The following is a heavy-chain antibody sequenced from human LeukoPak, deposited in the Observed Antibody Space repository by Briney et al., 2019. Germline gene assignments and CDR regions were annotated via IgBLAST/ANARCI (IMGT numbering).Heavy chain of an antibody. V-gene: IGHV1-2*02. CDR2: INPNSGGT. J-gene: IGHJ3*02. CDR1: GYTFTGYY. D-gene: IGHD1-7*01. CDR3: ARGMVTETARNAFDI. Sequence: ASVKVSCKASGYTFTGYYMHWVRQAPGQGLEWMGWINPNSGGTNYAQKFQGRVTMTRDTSISTAYMELSRLRSDDTAVYYCARGMVTETARNAFDIWGQGTMVTVSS.